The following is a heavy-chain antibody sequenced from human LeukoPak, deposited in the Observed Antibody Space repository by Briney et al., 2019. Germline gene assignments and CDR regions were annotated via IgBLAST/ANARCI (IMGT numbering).Heavy chain of an antibody. Sequence: LSGGSLRLSCEASGLNFSNFGMSWVRQAPGKGLEWVSGITSDGSTYYADSMKGRFSISRDNSKNTLYLQMNNLRAEDTAVYYCAKYLGSSGWDYWGQGTLVTVSS. D-gene: IGHD6-19*01. CDR2: ITSDGST. J-gene: IGHJ4*02. V-gene: IGHV3-23*01. CDR3: AKYLGSSGWDY. CDR1: GLNFSNFG.